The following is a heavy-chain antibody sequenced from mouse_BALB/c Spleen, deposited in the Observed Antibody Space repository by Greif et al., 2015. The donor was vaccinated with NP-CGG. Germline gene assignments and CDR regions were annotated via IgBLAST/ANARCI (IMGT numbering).Heavy chain of an antibody. CDR1: GFTFSSFG. J-gene: IGHJ4*01. V-gene: IGHV5-17*02. Sequence: EVQRVESGGGLVQPGGSRKLSCAASGFTFSSFGMHWVRQAPEKGLEWVAYISSGSSTIYYADTGKGRFTISRDNPKNTLFLQMTSLRAEDTAMYYCAVMDYWGQGTSVTVSS. CDR2: ISSGSSTI. CDR3: AVMDY.